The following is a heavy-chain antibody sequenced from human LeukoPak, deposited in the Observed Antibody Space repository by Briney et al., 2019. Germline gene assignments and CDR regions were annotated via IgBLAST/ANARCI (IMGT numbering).Heavy chain of an antibody. CDR2: ISGSGSTT. Sequence: PEGSLRLSCGASGFTFSDYYMSWIRQAPGKGLEWVSYISGSGSTTYYADSVKGRFTISRDNAKNSLYLQMNSLRAEDTALYYCAKDRDGYNYLDYWGQGTLVTVSS. CDR1: GFTFSDYY. J-gene: IGHJ4*02. CDR3: AKDRDGYNYLDY. D-gene: IGHD5-24*01. V-gene: IGHV3-11*01.